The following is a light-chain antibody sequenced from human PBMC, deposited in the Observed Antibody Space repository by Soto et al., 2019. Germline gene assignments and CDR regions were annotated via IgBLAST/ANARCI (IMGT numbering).Light chain of an antibody. Sequence: EIVMTQSPATLSVSPGERGTLSCRASQSVSTNSAWYQQKPGQAPRLLIYVASTRATGIPARFSGSGSGTEFTLTISSLQSEYFAVYYCQQYNNCPRTFGQGTKVDIK. V-gene: IGKV3-15*01. CDR2: VAS. CDR1: QSVSTN. CDR3: QQYNNCPRT. J-gene: IGKJ1*01.